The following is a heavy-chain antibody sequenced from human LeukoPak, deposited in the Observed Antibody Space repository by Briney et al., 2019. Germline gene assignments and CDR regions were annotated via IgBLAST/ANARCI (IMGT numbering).Heavy chain of an antibody. CDR3: ARDTPGFGSSVAYYYYYMDV. V-gene: IGHV1-18*01. D-gene: IGHD6-13*01. J-gene: IGHJ6*03. Sequence: ASVKVSCKASGYTFTSYGISWVRQAPGQGLEWMGWISAYNGNTNYAQKLQGRVTMTTDTSTSTAYMELRSLRSDDTAVYYCARDTPGFGSSVAYYYYYMDVWGKGTTVTVSS. CDR1: GYTFTSYG. CDR2: ISAYNGNT.